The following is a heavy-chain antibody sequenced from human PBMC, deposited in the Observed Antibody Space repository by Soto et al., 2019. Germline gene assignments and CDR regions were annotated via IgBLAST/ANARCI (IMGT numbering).Heavy chain of an antibody. D-gene: IGHD3-9*01. V-gene: IGHV3-23*01. Sequence: GGSLRLSCTASGVTFSSYAMNWVRQAPGKGLEWVSGITGSGGGTYYADSVKGRFTISRDNSKNTLYLQMNSLRAEDTAVYYCAKSFAYDILTGYTSYFDYWGQGSLVTVSS. CDR1: GVTFSSYA. J-gene: IGHJ4*02. CDR3: AKSFAYDILTGYTSYFDY. CDR2: ITGSGGGT.